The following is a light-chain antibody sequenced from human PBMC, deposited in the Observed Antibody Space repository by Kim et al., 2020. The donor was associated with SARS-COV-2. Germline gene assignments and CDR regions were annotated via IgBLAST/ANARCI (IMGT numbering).Light chain of an antibody. V-gene: IGLV2-14*03. CDR3: CSYARGSAYV. CDR1: SNDVGDYDY. CDR2: DVS. Sequence: QSITISCTGTSNDVGDYDYVSWYQQYPGKAPKLIIFDVSNRPSGVSGRFSGSKSGNTASLTISGLQDEDEADYYCCSYARGSAYVFGTGTKVTVL. J-gene: IGLJ1*01.